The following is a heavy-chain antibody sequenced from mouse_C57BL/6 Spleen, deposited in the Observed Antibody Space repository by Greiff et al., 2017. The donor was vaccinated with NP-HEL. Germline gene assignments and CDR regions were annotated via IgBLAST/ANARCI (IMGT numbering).Heavy chain of an antibody. CDR2: IRSKSNNYAT. J-gene: IGHJ1*03. Sequence: EVQLVESGGGLVQPKGSLKLSCAASGFSFNTYAMNWVRQAPGKGLEWVARIRSKSNNYATYYADSVKDRFTISRDDSESMLYLQMNNLKTEDTAMYYCVRHWGGGYFDVWGTGTTVTVSS. CDR1: GFSFNTYA. V-gene: IGHV10-1*01. CDR3: VRHWGGGYFDV.